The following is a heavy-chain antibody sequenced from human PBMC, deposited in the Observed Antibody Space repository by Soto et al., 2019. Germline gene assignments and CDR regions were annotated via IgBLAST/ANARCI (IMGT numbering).Heavy chain of an antibody. CDR1: GGSFSGYY. Sequence: PSETLSLTCAVYGGSFSGYYWTCIRRPPGTGREWMGEINHSGSTNYNPSLKSRVTISVDTSKNQFSLKLTSVTAADTAVYSCASDKITGLFDYWGQGTLVT. CDR3: ASDKITGLFDY. D-gene: IGHD2-8*02. J-gene: IGHJ4*02. V-gene: IGHV4-34*01. CDR2: INHSGST.